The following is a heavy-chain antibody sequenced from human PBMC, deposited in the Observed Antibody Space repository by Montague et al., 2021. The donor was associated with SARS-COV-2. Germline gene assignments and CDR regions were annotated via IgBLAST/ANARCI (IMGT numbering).Heavy chain of an antibody. CDR3: ARGQPPRITFGGIIAYGLDV. D-gene: IGHD3-16*02. V-gene: IGHV4-34*01. CDR2: INHSGST. Sequence: SETLSLTCAVYGGSFSGYYWTWIRQPPGKGLEWIGEINHSGSTNYNPSLKSRVTISVDTSKNQFSLKLRSVTAADTALYDCARGQPPRITFGGIIAYGLDVGGQGTAVTVSS. CDR1: GGSFSGYY. J-gene: IGHJ6*02.